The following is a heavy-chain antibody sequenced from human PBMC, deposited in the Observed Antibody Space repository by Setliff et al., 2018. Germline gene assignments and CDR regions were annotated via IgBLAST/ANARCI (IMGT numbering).Heavy chain of an antibody. J-gene: IGHJ3*02. Sequence: SETLSLTCSVSGDSISSSSYYWGWIRQPPGKGLEGIGSINYSGINYYTPSLKSRVIVSVDTSKNQFSLKLSSVTAADTAVYYCARLPGYCNGGNCYGYYTFDIWGQGTMVTVSS. D-gene: IGHD2-15*01. V-gene: IGHV4-39*01. CDR1: GDSISSSSYY. CDR3: ARLPGYCNGGNCYGYYTFDI. CDR2: INYSGIN.